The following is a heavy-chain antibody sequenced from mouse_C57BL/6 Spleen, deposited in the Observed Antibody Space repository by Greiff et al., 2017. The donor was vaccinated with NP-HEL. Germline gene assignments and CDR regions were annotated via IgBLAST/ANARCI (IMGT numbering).Heavy chain of an antibody. CDR2: IYPGDGDT. CDR1: GYAFSSSW. D-gene: IGHD2-1*01. CDR3: ARVVTTLYYYAMDY. J-gene: IGHJ4*01. V-gene: IGHV1-82*01. Sequence: QVQLKQSGPELVKPGASVKISCKASGYAFSSSWMNWVKQRPGKGLEWIGRIYPGDGDTNYNGKFKGKATLTADKSSSTAYMQLSSLTSEDSAVYFCARVVTTLYYYAMDYWGQGTSVTVSS.